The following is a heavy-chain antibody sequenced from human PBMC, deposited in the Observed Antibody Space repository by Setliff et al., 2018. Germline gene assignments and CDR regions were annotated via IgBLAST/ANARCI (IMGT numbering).Heavy chain of an antibody. Sequence: ETLSLSCAASGFTFSSYAMSWVRQAPGKGLEWVSAISASGGSTYYADSVKGRFTISRDNSKNTLYLQLNSLRAEDTAIYYCAGGYPSNFDYWGQGTLVTVSS. CDR2: ISASGGST. V-gene: IGHV3-23*01. CDR1: GFTFSSYA. J-gene: IGHJ4*02. CDR3: AGGYPSNFDY. D-gene: IGHD3-22*01.